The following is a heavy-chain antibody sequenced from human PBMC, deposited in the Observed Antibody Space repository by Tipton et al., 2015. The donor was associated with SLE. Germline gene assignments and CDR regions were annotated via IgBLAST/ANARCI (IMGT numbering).Heavy chain of an antibody. J-gene: IGHJ6*02. CDR3: ASSSVDTVYWYYGMDV. CDR1: GGSISSGTYY. CDR2: IYNSGNT. Sequence: TLSLTCTVSGGSISSGTYYWSWIRQNPQKGLEWIGYIYNSGNTHYNPSLKSRVSISVDKSKNQFSLKLSSVTAADTAVYYCASSSVDTVYWYYGMDVWGQGTTVTVSS. V-gene: IGHV4-31*03. D-gene: IGHD5-18*01.